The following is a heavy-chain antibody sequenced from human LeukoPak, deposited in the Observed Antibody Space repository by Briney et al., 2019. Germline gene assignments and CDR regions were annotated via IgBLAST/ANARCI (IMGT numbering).Heavy chain of an antibody. J-gene: IGHJ6*04. D-gene: IGHD2-2*01. Sequence: GASVKVSCKASGGTFSSYAISWVRQAPGQGLEWMGGIIPIFGTANYAQKFQGRVTITADESTSTAYMELSSLRSEDTAVYYCASHPVPPPGRGIYGMDVWGKGTTVTVSS. CDR2: IIPIFGTA. CDR1: GGTFSSYA. CDR3: ASHPVPPPGRGIYGMDV. V-gene: IGHV1-69*13.